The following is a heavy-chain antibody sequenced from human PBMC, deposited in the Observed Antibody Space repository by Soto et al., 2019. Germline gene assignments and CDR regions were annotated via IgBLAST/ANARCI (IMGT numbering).Heavy chain of an antibody. CDR1: GGSFSGYY. CDR2: INHSGVT. V-gene: IGHV4-34*01. D-gene: IGHD6-19*01. CDR3: ARFSGSYYYAMDV. J-gene: IGHJ6*02. Sequence: SETLSLTCAVYGGSFSGYYWSWIRQPPGKGLEWIGEINHSGVTNYKPSLKRRVTISVDTSKNQFSLQLESVTAADTALYYCARFSGSYYYAMDVWGQWSTVTVS.